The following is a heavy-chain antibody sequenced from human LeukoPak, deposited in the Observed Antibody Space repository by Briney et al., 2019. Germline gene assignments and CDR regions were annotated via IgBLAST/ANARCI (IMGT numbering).Heavy chain of an antibody. D-gene: IGHD2-2*01. CDR2: ISYDGSSK. CDR1: GXTFSNFA. CDR3: SRYCTSTSCSEAY. J-gene: IGHJ4*02. V-gene: IGHV3-30-3*01. Sequence: PGRSLRLSCAASGXTFSNFAMHWVRQAPGKGLEWVAVISYDGSSKYYADSVKGRFTISRDNSKNTLYLQMNCLRDDDTAVYSCSRYCTSTSCSEAYWGQGTLVTVSS.